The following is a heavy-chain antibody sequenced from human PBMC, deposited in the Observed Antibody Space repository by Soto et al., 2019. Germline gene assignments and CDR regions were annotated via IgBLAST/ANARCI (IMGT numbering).Heavy chain of an antibody. CDR1: GFTFSSYS. CDR2: ISSSSSYI. Sequence: GGSLRFSCAASGFTFSSYSMNWVRQAPGKGLEWVSSISSSSSYIYYADSVKGRFTISRDNAKNSLYLQMNSLRAEDTAVYYCARLGQSSGWYVLEDYWGQGTLVTVSS. J-gene: IGHJ4*02. CDR3: ARLGQSSGWYVLEDY. D-gene: IGHD6-19*01. V-gene: IGHV3-21*01.